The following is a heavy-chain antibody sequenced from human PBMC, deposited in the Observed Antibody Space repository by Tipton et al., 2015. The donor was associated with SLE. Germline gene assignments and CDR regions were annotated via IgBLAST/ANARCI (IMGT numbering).Heavy chain of an antibody. J-gene: IGHJ3*02. CDR2: ISGYNGNT. CDR1: GYTFTRYG. Sequence: QLVQSGAEVKKPGASVKVSCKASGYTFTRYGINWVRQAPGQGLEWMGWISGYNGNTNYAQKVQGRVTMSTDTSTNTGYMELRSLRFDDTAVYYCARALHYYDFWSGYSPRAFDIWGQGTMVTVSS. CDR3: ARALHYYDFWSGYSPRAFDI. V-gene: IGHV1-18*01. D-gene: IGHD3-3*01.